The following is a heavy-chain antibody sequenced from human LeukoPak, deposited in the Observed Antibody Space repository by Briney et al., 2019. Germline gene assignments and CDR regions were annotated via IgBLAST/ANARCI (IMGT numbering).Heavy chain of an antibody. Sequence: PSETLSLTCTVSGGSISSSSYYWGWIRQPPRKGLEWIGSIYYSGSTYYNPSLKSRVTISVDTSKNQFSLKPSSVTAADTAVYYCARHDPYDILTGYWVYFDYWGQGTLVTVSS. CDR1: GGSISSSSYY. V-gene: IGHV4-39*07. CDR3: ARHDPYDILTGYWVYFDY. CDR2: IYYSGST. D-gene: IGHD3-9*01. J-gene: IGHJ4*02.